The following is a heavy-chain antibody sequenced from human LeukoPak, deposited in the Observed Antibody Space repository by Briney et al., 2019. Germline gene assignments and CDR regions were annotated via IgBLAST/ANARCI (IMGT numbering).Heavy chain of an antibody. J-gene: IGHJ3*02. Sequence: ASVKVSCKASGYTFTGYYMHWVRQAPGQGLEWMGWINPNSGGTNYAQKFQGWVTMTRDTSISTAYMELSRLRSDDTAVYYCARDRAYSGYDLDDAFDIWGQGTMVTVSS. CDR3: ARDRAYSGYDLDDAFDI. D-gene: IGHD5-12*01. V-gene: IGHV1-2*04. CDR1: GYTFTGYY. CDR2: INPNSGGT.